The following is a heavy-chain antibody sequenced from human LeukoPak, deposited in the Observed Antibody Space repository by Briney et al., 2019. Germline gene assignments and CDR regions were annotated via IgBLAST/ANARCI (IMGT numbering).Heavy chain of an antibody. CDR3: ARVGVGSGAPIQFDY. CDR2: ISWNSGSI. V-gene: IGHV3-9*01. Sequence: GRSLRLSCAASGFTFDDYAMHWVRQAPGKGLEWVSGISWNSGSIGYADSVKGRFTISRDNAKNSLYLQMNSLRAEDTALYYCARVGVGSGAPIQFDYWGQGTLVTVSS. D-gene: IGHD3-3*01. CDR1: GFTFDDYA. J-gene: IGHJ4*02.